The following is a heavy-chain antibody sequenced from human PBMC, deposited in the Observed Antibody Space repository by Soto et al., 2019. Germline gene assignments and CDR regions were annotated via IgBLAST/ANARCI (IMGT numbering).Heavy chain of an antibody. CDR2: ISGTSDSI. J-gene: IGHJ4*02. D-gene: IGHD6-13*01. Sequence: GGSLRLSCAASGFTFSDYYMSWIRQVPGKGLEWVAYISGTSDSIPYADSVKGRFTISGDNAKNSLYLQMNSLRAEDTAVYYCARVAVITAAGTSDYWGQGTLVTVSS. CDR1: GFTFSDYY. CDR3: ARVAVITAAGTSDY. V-gene: IGHV3-11*06.